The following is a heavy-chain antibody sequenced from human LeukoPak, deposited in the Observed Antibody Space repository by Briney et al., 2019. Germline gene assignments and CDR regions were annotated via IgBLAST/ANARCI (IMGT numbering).Heavy chain of an antibody. J-gene: IGHJ4*02. CDR3: ARGPSHGGSYFHS. V-gene: IGHV4-59*01. D-gene: IGHD3-16*01. Sequence: KTSETLSLTCTVSGDSISTYYWSWVRQAPGKGLEWFGYINQNGGANYNPSLRSRATIFLDSSKNQFSLTLTFVTTADTAVYYCARGPSHGGSYFHSWGQGILVTISS. CDR2: INQNGGA. CDR1: GDSISTYY.